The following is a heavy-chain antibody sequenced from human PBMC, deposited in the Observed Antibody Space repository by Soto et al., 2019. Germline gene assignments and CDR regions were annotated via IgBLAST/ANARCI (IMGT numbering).Heavy chain of an antibody. Sequence: GSLRLSCAASGFTLSSYWMHWVRQAPGKGLQWVSRINSDGSSTSYADSVKGRFTISRDNAKSTMYLQMNGLRDEDTAVYYCTRRPKDYGMDVWGQGTTVTSP. V-gene: IGHV3-74*01. CDR1: GFTLSSYW. CDR3: TRRPKDYGMDV. CDR2: INSDGSST. J-gene: IGHJ6*02.